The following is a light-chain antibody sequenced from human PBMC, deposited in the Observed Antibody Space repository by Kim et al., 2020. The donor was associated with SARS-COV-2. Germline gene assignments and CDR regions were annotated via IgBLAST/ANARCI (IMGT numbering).Light chain of an antibody. J-gene: IGLJ1*01. Sequence: GQSITIPCTVTSSDIGGYDYVSWYQQHPGKAPKLIIYDVRDRPSGISNRFSGSKSCNTASLIITGLQPGDEADYFCFSYTSSGTYVFGSATKVTVL. V-gene: IGLV2-14*03. CDR2: DVR. CDR3: FSYTSSGTYV. CDR1: SSDIGGYDY.